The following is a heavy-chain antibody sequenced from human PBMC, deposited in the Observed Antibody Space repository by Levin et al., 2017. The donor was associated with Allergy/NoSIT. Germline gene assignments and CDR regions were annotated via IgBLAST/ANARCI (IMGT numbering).Heavy chain of an antibody. CDR2: IYYSGST. J-gene: IGHJ3*02. CDR1: GGSISSGGYY. Sequence: SETLSLTCTVSGGSISSGGYYWSWIRQHPGKGLEWIGYIYYSGSTYYNPSLKSRVTISVDTSKNQFSLKLSSVTAADTAVYYCARDFPVYGGDRRVRMNAFDIWGQGTMVTVSS. V-gene: IGHV4-31*03. D-gene: IGHD4-23*01. CDR3: ARDFPVYGGDRRVRMNAFDI.